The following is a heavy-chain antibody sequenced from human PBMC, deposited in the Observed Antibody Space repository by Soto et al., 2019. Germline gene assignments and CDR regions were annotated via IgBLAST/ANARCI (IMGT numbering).Heavy chain of an antibody. V-gene: IGHV1-2*04. CDR2: INPNSGGT. Sequence: ASVKVSFKASGYTFTGYYMHWVRQAPGQGLEWMGWINPNSGGTNYAQKFQGWVTMTRDTSISTAYMELSRLRSDDTAVYYCARASGYSSGWHKGDYYYGMDVWGQGTTVTVSS. J-gene: IGHJ6*02. CDR1: GYTFTGYY. CDR3: ARASGYSSGWHKGDYYYGMDV. D-gene: IGHD6-19*01.